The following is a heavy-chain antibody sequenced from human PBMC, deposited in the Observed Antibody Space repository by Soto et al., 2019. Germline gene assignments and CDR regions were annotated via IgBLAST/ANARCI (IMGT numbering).Heavy chain of an antibody. CDR3: GLGGPFGIDAFDI. J-gene: IGHJ3*02. Sequence: PGGSLRLSCAASGFTFDDDAMHWVRQAPGKGLEWVSGISWNSGSIGYADSVKGRFTISRDNAKNSLYLQMNSLRAEDTALYYCGLGGPFGIDAFDIWGQGTMVTVSS. D-gene: IGHD3-16*01. V-gene: IGHV3-9*01. CDR1: GFTFDDDA. CDR2: ISWNSGSI.